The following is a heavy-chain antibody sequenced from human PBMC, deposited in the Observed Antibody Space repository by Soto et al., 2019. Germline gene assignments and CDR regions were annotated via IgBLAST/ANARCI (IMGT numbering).Heavy chain of an antibody. D-gene: IGHD3-10*01. Sequence: EVQLVESGGGLIQPGGSLRLSCAVSGFTVSNNYMSWVRQAPGKGLEGVSVIYSGGYTAYGDSVKGRFTISRDNSKNTLHFQKNSRRAEHPAVFYCAGQPGGGGYWGQGTLVTVSS. CDR1: GFTVSNNY. V-gene: IGHV3-53*01. CDR2: IYSGGYT. J-gene: IGHJ4*02. CDR3: AGQPGGGGY.